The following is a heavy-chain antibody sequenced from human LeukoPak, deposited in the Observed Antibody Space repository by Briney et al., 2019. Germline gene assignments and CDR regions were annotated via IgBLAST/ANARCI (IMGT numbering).Heavy chain of an antibody. CDR2: INWNSDTK. D-gene: IGHD2-15*01. CDR3: AEDTGGSGAYFYAMDV. J-gene: IGHJ6*02. Sequence: PGRSLRLSCVGSGFAFHNYAMHWVRRPPGKGLEWVSAINWNSDTKAYADSVKGRFTISRDRARNSLYLQMDSLRPEDTALYYCAEDTGGSGAYFYAMDVWGQGTSVTVSS. CDR1: GFAFHNYA. V-gene: IGHV3-9*01.